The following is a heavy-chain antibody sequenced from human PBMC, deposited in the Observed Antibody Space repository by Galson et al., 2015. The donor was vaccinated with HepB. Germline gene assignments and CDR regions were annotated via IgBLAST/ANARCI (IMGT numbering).Heavy chain of an antibody. CDR3: ARALTTTGDWFDP. V-gene: IGHV2-70*04. J-gene: IGHJ5*02. D-gene: IGHD1-1*01. CDR2: IDWDDRK. CDR1: GFSLSARGVR. Sequence: PALVKPTQTLTLTCTFSGFSLSARGVRVNWIRQPPVKAREWLGRIDWDDRKFYSTSLKTRLTISKCTSKNQVVLTMTNVDPADTATYYCARALTTTGDWFDPWGQGTLVTVSS.